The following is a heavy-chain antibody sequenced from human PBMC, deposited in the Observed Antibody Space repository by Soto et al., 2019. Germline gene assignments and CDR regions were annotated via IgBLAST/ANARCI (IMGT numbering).Heavy chain of an antibody. D-gene: IGHD1-1*01. V-gene: IGHV3-23*01. CDR2: ISGSGGST. CDR3: ARAKLERTYYFDY. Sequence: GGSLSLSCAASGFTFSSYAMSWVRQAPGKGLEWVSAISGSGGSTYYADSVKGRFTISRDNSKNTLYLQMNSLRAEDTAVYYCARAKLERTYYFDYWGQGTLVTVSS. CDR1: GFTFSSYA. J-gene: IGHJ4*02.